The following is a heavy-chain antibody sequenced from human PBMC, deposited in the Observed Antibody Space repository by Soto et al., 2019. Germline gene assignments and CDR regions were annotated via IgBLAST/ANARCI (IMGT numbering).Heavy chain of an antibody. V-gene: IGHV1-69*13. CDR2: IIPIFGTA. D-gene: IGHD3-22*01. CDR1: GGTFSSYA. CDR3: ASCSNYDSSGYYPH. J-gene: IGHJ4*02. Sequence: SVKVSCKASGGTFSSYAISWVRQAPGQGLEWMGGIIPIFGTANYAQKFQGRVTITADESTSTAYMELSSLRSEDTAVYYCASCSNYDSSGYYPHWGQGTLVTVSS.